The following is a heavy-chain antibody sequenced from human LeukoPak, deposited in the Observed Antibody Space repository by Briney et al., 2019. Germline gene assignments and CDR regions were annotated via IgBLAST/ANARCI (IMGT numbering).Heavy chain of an antibody. J-gene: IGHJ4*02. V-gene: IGHV3-49*04. D-gene: IGHD6-19*01. Sequence: GGSLRLSCTASGFTFGNYAMSWVRQAPGKGLEWVGFIRSKAYGGTTEYAASVKGRFTISRDDSKSIAYLQMNSLKTEDTAVYYCTRVGSSGWYGGDYFDYWGQGTLVTVSS. CDR1: GFTFGNYA. CDR2: IRSKAYGGTT. CDR3: TRVGSSGWYGGDYFDY.